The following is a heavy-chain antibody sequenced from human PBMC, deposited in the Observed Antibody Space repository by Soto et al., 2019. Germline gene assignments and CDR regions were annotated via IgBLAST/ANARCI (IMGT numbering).Heavy chain of an antibody. D-gene: IGHD3-22*01. CDR1: GGTFSSYA. CDR3: ARDKFYDSGGYYYDY. J-gene: IGHJ4*02. V-gene: IGHV1-2*02. CDR2: INPNRDAI. Sequence: ASVKVSCKASGGTFSSYAISWVRQAPGQGLEWMGWINPNRDAINYAQKFQGGVTMTGDTSIITAYMELSRLTSDDTAVYYCARDKFYDSGGYYYDYWGQGTLVTVSS.